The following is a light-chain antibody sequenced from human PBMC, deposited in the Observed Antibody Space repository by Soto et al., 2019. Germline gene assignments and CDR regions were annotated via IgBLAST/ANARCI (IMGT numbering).Light chain of an antibody. CDR3: QQSYSTPRAIT. J-gene: IGKJ5*01. CDR1: QSISTY. CDR2: AAS. V-gene: IGKV1-39*01. Sequence: DIQMTQSPSSLSASVGDRVTITCRASQSISTYLNWYQQKPGKVPKLLIYAASSLQSGVTSRFSGSGSGTDFTLTISSLQPEDFATYYCQQSYSTPRAITFGQGTRLEIK.